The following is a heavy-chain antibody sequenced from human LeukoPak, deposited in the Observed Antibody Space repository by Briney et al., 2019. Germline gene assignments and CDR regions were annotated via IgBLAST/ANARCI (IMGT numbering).Heavy chain of an antibody. CDR2: TNGDGSTT. J-gene: IGHJ5*02. D-gene: IGHD2-15*01. CDR1: GFTFRSFW. V-gene: IGHV3-74*01. CDR3: ARDPRNVGLAP. Sequence: GGSLRLSCSGYGFTFRSFWMGWVRQAPGKGLMYISRTNGDGSTTNYADVVKGRFTMSRDNVKNTLYLQMNSLRVEDTAVYYCARDPRNVGLAPWGQGTLVTVSS.